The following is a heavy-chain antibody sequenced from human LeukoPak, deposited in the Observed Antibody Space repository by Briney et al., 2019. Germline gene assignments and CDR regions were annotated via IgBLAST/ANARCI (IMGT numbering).Heavy chain of an antibody. J-gene: IGHJ5*02. CDR2: INHSGST. CDR3: ARFFTYYSSGSPFDP. Sequence: GSLRLSCAASGFRFNTYWMSWIRQPPGKGLEWIGEINHSGSTNYNPSLKSRVTISVDTSKNQFSLKLSSVTAADTAVYYCARFFTYYSSGSPFDPWGQGTLVTVSS. CDR1: GFRFNTYW. V-gene: IGHV4-34*01. D-gene: IGHD3-10*01.